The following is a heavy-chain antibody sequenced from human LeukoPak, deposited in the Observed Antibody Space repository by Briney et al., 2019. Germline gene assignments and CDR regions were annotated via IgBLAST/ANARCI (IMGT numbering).Heavy chain of an antibody. CDR2: IHHSGSR. CDR3: ARARYTYHFEEGHIDAFDI. CDR1: GGSIRSSY. V-gene: IGHV4-59*01. Sequence: NPSETLSLTCTVSGGSIRSSYWNWIRQSPGKGLQWIGSIHHSGSRSLNPSLKSRVTISVDTSKNQFSLKLSSVTAADTAVYYCARARYTYHFEEGHIDAFDIWGQGTMVTASS. J-gene: IGHJ3*02. D-gene: IGHD5-24*01.